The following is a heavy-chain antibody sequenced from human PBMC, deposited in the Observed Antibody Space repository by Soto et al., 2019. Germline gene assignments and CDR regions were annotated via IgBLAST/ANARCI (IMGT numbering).Heavy chain of an antibody. V-gene: IGHV3-64*01. Sequence: VGSLRLSCAASGFTFSSYAMHWVRQAPGKGLEYVSAITSNGGNTDYASSVKGRFTISRDNSKNTLYLQMGSLGAEDMAVYYCARRIPFGYGMDVWGQGTTVTVSS. J-gene: IGHJ6*02. CDR3: ARRIPFGYGMDV. CDR2: ITSNGGNT. D-gene: IGHD2-21*01. CDR1: GFTFSSYA.